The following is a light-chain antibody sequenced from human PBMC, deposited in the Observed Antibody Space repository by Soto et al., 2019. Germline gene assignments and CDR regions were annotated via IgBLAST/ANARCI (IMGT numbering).Light chain of an antibody. Sequence: QSVLTQPPSVSGAPGQRVTISCTGSSSNIGAGYDVHWYQQLPGTAPKLLIYGNNNRPSGVPDRLSGSKSGTSASLAITGLQAEDEADYYCQSYDSSLSGRVVFGGGTKLTVL. CDR2: GNN. V-gene: IGLV1-40*01. J-gene: IGLJ2*01. CDR3: QSYDSSLSGRVV. CDR1: SSNIGAGYD.